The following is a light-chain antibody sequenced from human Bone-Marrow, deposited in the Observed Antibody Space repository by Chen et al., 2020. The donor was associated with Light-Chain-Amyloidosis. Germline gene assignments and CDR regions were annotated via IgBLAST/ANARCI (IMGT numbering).Light chain of an antibody. CDR2: GSS. V-gene: IGKV3-20*01. CDR1: QTISSNY. CDR3: QQYGTAPLT. J-gene: IGKJ4*01. Sequence: EIVLTQSPGTLSLSPGEGANLSCRASQTISSNYLTWYQQKFGQAPRLLIYGSSSRADGIPDRFTGSGSGTDFTHTVNRLEPEDFAMYDWQQYGTAPLTFGGGTKVEIK.